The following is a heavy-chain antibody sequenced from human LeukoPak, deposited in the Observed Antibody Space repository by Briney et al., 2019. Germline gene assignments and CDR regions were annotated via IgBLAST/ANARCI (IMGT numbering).Heavy chain of an antibody. Sequence: PSETLSLTCTVSGGSISSYYWSWIRQPPGKGLEWIGYIYYSGSTNYNPSLKSRVTISVDTSKNQFSLKLSSVTAADTAVYYCARTKYYYDSSGYIYYFDYWGQGTLVTVSS. V-gene: IGHV4-59*01. CDR1: GGSISSYY. CDR3: ARTKYYYDSSGYIYYFDY. D-gene: IGHD3-22*01. CDR2: IYYSGST. J-gene: IGHJ4*02.